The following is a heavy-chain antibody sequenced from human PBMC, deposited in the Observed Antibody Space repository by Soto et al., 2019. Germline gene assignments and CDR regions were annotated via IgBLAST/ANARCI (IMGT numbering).Heavy chain of an antibody. D-gene: IGHD2-15*01. CDR1: GLTVSSNY. Sequence: EVQLVESGGGLIQPGGSLRLSCAASGLTVSSNYRSWVRQAPGKGLEWVSVIYSGGSTYYADSVKGRFTISRDNSKNTLYLQMNSLRAEDTAVYYCATPGCDCGGGSCYGPPYAFDIWGQGTMVTVSS. V-gene: IGHV3-53*01. CDR3: ATPGCDCGGGSCYGPPYAFDI. CDR2: IYSGGST. J-gene: IGHJ3*02.